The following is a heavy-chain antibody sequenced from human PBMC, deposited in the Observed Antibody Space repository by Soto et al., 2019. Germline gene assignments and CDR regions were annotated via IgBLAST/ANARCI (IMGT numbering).Heavy chain of an antibody. CDR1: GFTFNSYW. CDR2: INSDGSST. V-gene: IGHV3-74*01. CDR3: ARWAWLQRSFDY. D-gene: IGHD5-12*01. J-gene: IGHJ4*02. Sequence: GGSLRLSCAASGFTFNSYWMHWVRQAPGKGLVWVSRINSDGSSTSYADSVKGRFTISRDNAKNTLYLQMNSLRGEDTAVYYCARWAWLQRSFDYWGQGTLVTVSS.